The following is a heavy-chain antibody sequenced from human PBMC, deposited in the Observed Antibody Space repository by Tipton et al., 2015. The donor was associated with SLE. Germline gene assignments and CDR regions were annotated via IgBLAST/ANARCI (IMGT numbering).Heavy chain of an antibody. CDR1: GFTFSSYG. Sequence: SLRLSCATPGFTFSSYGMHWVRQAPGKGLEWVAFIRYDGNHKSYTDSVKGRFTISRDNSKNTLSLQMNSLRAEDTAVYYCAKDRSLLVIATYLDYWGQGTLVIGSS. CDR2: IRYDGNHK. D-gene: IGHD2-21*01. J-gene: IGHJ4*02. CDR3: AKDRSLLVIATYLDY. V-gene: IGHV3-30*02.